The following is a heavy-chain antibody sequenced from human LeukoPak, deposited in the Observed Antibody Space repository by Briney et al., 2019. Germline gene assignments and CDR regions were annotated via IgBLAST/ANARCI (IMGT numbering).Heavy chain of an antibody. D-gene: IGHD2-2*01. CDR1: GFTFSDYS. V-gene: IGHV3-48*04. CDR3: ARDIVVVPAANNWFDP. J-gene: IGHJ5*02. Sequence: PGGSLRLSCAASGFTFSDYSMNWVRQAPGKGLEWVSYISFSVNTKYYGDSVKGRFTISRDNAKNSLYLQMNSLRAEDTAVYYCARDIVVVPAANNWFDPWGQGTLVTVSS. CDR2: ISFSVNTK.